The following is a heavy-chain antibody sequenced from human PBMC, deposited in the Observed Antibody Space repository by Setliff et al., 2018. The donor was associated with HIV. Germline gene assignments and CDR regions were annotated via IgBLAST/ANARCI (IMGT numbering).Heavy chain of an antibody. J-gene: IGHJ6*03. CDR1: GFTFSSYT. Sequence: GGSLRLSCAASGFTFSSYTINWVRQAPGKGLEWVSSISSSSSYIYYADSVKGRFTISRDNAKNTLYLQMNSLRAEDTAVYYCARDQIYYDSGSYPFYMDVWGKGTTVTVSS. CDR3: ARDQIYYDSGSYPFYMDV. CDR2: ISSSSSYI. V-gene: IGHV3-21*01. D-gene: IGHD3-22*01.